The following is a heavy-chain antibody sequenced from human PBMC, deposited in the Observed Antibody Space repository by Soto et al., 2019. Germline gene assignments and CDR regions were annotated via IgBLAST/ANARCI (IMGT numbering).Heavy chain of an antibody. CDR1: GFTFSNYG. D-gene: IGHD3-3*01. CDR2: ISGSSGHT. CDR3: ARDKVMTIFGVVMGVFDY. J-gene: IGHJ4*02. V-gene: IGHV1-18*01. Sequence: QVQLVQSGVEVKKPGASVKVSCKTSGFTFSNYGISWVRQAPGQRLEWMGWISGSSGHTSYAQKVQGRVTMTTDTSTSTAYMELRSLRSDDTAVYYCARDKVMTIFGVVMGVFDYWGQGTLVAVSS.